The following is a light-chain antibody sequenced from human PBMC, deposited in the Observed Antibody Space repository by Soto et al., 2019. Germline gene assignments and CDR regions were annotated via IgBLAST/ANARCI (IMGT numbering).Light chain of an antibody. CDR1: SSDVGGYYNY. Sequence: QSALTQPASVSGSPGQSITISCTGTSSDVGGYYNYVSWYQQHPGKAPKLMIYEVSNRPSGVSNRFSGSKSGNTAFLSISGLQAEDEADYYCSSFTSSITYVFGTGTKLTVL. CDR2: EVS. CDR3: SSFTSSITYV. V-gene: IGLV2-14*01. J-gene: IGLJ1*01.